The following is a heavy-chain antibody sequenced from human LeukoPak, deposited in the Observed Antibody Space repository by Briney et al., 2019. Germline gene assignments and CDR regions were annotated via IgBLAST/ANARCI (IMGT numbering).Heavy chain of an antibody. CDR2: IYTSGST. D-gene: IGHD5-24*01. Sequence: PAETLSLTCTVSGGSMSSDSDYWRWIPQPAGKGREWIGRIYTSGSTNYNPSLKSRVTISVDTSKNQFSLKLSSVTAADTAVYYCARGRSEDYYGMDVWGQGTTVTVSS. CDR1: GGSMSSDSDY. V-gene: IGHV4-61*02. CDR3: ARGRSEDYYGMDV. J-gene: IGHJ6*02.